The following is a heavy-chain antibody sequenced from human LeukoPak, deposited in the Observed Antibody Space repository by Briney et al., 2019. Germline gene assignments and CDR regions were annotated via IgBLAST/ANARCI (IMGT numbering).Heavy chain of an antibody. J-gene: IGHJ3*02. CDR1: DDSTTNYY. V-gene: IGHV4-59*01. CDR3: ARDRAYANSGGYAFDT. CDR2: ISYSGGT. D-gene: IGHD2-2*01. Sequence: SETLSLTCTVSDDSTTNYYWSWIRQPPGKGLECIAYISYSGGTKYNPSLRSRVTISLDTSKNQFSLELSSVTAADTAIYYCARDRAYANSGGYAFDTWGQGTMVTVSS.